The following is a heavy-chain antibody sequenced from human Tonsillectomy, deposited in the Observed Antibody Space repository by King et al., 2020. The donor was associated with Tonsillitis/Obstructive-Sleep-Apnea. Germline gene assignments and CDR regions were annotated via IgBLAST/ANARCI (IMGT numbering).Heavy chain of an antibody. CDR1: GGYISSSY. CDR2: IYYSGST. V-gene: IGHV4-59*08. Sequence: LQLQESGPGLVKPSETLYLTCTVSGGYISSSYWSWIRQPPGKGLEWIGYIYYSGSTNYNPSLKSRVTMSVDTSKNQLSLKVTSVTAADTAVYYCARGYCIGGSYYSDYYYYMDVWGKGTTVTVSS. CDR3: ARGYCIGGSYYSDYYYYMDV. J-gene: IGHJ6*03. D-gene: IGHD2-15*01.